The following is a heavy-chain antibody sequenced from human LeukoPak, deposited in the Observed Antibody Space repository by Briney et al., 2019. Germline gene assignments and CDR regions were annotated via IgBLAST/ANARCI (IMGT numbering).Heavy chain of an antibody. V-gene: IGHV3-11*01. J-gene: IGHJ3*02. CDR2: ISSSGSTI. CDR1: GFTFSDYY. CDR3: AKSGYNYGLGAFDI. Sequence: PGGSLRLSCAASGFTFSDYYMSWIRQAPGKGLEWVSYISSSGSTIYYADSVKGRFTISRDNSRNTLYLQMNSLRAEDTAVYHCAKSGYNYGLGAFDIWGQGTIVTVSS. D-gene: IGHD5-18*01.